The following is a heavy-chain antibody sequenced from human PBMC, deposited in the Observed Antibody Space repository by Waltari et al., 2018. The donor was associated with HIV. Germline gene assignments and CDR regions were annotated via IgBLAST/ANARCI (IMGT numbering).Heavy chain of an antibody. CDR3: TRRTPSGTYGMDV. D-gene: IGHD1-26*01. CDR1: GFTFSDSS. CDR2: ISKNSDYI. J-gene: IGHJ6*02. Sequence: EVQLVESGGGLVTPGGSLCLSCAASGFTFSDSSMNWVRQAPGKGLEWVSSISKNSDYIYYAASVKGRFTISRDNAKKSVYLQMNSLRVEDTAVFYCTRRTPSGTYGMDVWGQGTTVTVSS. V-gene: IGHV3-21*01.